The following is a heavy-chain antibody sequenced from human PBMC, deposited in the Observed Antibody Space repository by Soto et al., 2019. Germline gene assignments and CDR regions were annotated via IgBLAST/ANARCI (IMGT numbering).Heavy chain of an antibody. Sequence: ASVKVSCKASGYTFTNYDINWVRQATGQGLEWMGWMNPNSGNTGYAQKFQDRVTMTRDTSISTAYMELSSLRSGDTAVYYCARGAFGESNGLYYSDYWGQGALVTVSS. D-gene: IGHD3-10*01. CDR3: ARGAFGESNGLYYSDY. J-gene: IGHJ4*02. V-gene: IGHV1-8*01. CDR2: MNPNSGNT. CDR1: GYTFTNYD.